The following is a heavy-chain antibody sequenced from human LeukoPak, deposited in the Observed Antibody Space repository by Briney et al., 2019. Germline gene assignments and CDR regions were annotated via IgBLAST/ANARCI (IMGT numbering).Heavy chain of an antibody. D-gene: IGHD5-18*01. V-gene: IGHV3-20*04. J-gene: IGHJ6*03. CDR2: INWNGGST. CDR1: GFTFDDYG. Sequence: GGSLRLSCAASGFTFDDYGMSRVRQAPGKGLEWVSGINWNGGSTGYADSVKGRFTISRDNAKNSLYLQMNSLRAEDTALYYCAREGAYSYGWGPMDVWGKGTTVTVSS. CDR3: AREGAYSYGWGPMDV.